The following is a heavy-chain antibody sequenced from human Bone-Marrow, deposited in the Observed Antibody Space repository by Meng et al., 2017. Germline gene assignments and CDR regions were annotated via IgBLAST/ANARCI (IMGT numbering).Heavy chain of an antibody. CDR3: ARVGVVVITPNWFDP. V-gene: IGHV4-34*01. D-gene: IGHD3-22*01. Sequence: QGQLQQWGAGLLKPSETLSLTCAVYGGSFSGYNWSWIRQPPGKGLEWIGEINHSGSTNYNPSLKSRVTISVDTSKNQFSLKLSSVTAADTAVYYCARVGVVVITPNWFDPWGQGTLVTVSS. CDR1: GGSFSGYN. CDR2: INHSGST. J-gene: IGHJ5*02.